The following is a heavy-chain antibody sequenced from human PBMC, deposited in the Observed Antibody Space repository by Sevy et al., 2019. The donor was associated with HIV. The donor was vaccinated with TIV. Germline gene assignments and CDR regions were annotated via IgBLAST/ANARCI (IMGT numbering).Heavy chain of an antibody. D-gene: IGHD6-13*01. V-gene: IGHV1-24*01. Sequence: ASVKVSCKVSGYTLTELSMHWVRQAPGKGLEWMGGFDPEDGETIYAQKFQGRVTMTEDTSTDTAYIELSSLRSEDTAVYYCATDPVSAAGTGGEIDYWGQGTLVTVSS. J-gene: IGHJ4*02. CDR2: FDPEDGET. CDR3: ATDPVSAAGTGGEIDY. CDR1: GYTLTELS.